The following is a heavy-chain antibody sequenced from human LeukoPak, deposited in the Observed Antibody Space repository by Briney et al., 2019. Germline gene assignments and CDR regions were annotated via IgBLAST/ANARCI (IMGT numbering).Heavy chain of an antibody. CDR1: RGSISSNP. D-gene: IGHD3-10*01. J-gene: IGHJ6*02. CDR3: ASVPHITMVRGVTNRYYYYYDMDV. V-gene: IGHV4-4*09. Sequence: KPSETLSLTSTVPRGSISSNPWRSMRQRPGKGLERVGYIYNRGSTNYDPSLKSRVTISVDTSKNQCSLKLSSVTAADTAVYYCASVPHITMVRGVTNRYYYYYDMDVWGQGTTVTVS. CDR2: IYNRGST.